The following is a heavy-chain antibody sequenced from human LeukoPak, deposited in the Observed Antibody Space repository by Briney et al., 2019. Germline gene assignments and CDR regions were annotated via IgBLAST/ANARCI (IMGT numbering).Heavy chain of an antibody. V-gene: IGHV4-4*07. CDR3: GREGEFIA. CDR2: IYTSGST. Sequence: SETLSLTCTVCGGSISSYYWSWIRQPAGKGLEWIGRIYTSGSTNYNPSLKSRVTISVDKTKNEFTQKLSFVTAAPPAVYYCGREGEFIAWGQGTLVTVSS. CDR1: GGSISSYY. D-gene: IGHD3-16*01. J-gene: IGHJ4*02.